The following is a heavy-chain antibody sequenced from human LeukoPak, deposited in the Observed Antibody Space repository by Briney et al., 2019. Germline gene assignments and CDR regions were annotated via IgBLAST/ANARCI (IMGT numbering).Heavy chain of an antibody. D-gene: IGHD5-18*01. CDR2: ITGSGTNK. V-gene: IGHV3-23*01. CDR3: AKGYSYGYSYFDY. CDR1: GFTFSNYA. J-gene: IGHJ4*02. Sequence: GASLRLSCVASGFTFSNYAMSWVRQAPGKGLEWVSAITGSGTNKYYADSVKGRFTISRDNSKNTLYLQMNSLRAEDTAVYYCAKGYSYGYSYFDYWGQGTLVTVSS.